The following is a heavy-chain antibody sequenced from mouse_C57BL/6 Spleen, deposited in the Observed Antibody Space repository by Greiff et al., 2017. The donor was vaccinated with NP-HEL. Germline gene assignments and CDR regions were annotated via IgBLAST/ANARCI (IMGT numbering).Heavy chain of an antibody. V-gene: IGHV1-50*01. CDR3: ARSARATGFYAMDY. Sequence: VQLQQPGAELVKPGASVKLSCKASGYTFTSYWMQWVKQRPGQGLEWIGEIDPSDSYTNYNQKFKGKATLTVDTSSSTAYMQLSSLTSEDSAVYYCARSARATGFYAMDYWGQGTSVTVSS. J-gene: IGHJ4*01. CDR2: IDPSDSYT. CDR1: GYTFTSYW. D-gene: IGHD3-3*01.